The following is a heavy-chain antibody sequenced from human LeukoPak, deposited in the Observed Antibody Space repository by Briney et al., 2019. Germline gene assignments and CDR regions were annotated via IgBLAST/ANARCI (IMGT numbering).Heavy chain of an antibody. CDR3: ASSYYYVFVY. J-gene: IGHJ4*02. CDR2: IYYSGST. D-gene: IGHD3-10*02. V-gene: IGHV4-31*03. CDR1: RGSISNADYY. Sequence: PSETLSLTCTVARGSISNADYYWSWIRQHPGKGLEWIGYIYYSGSTSYNPSLKSRVTISVDTSKTQFSLKRSSVTAADTAVYYCASSYYYVFVYWGQGTLVTVSS.